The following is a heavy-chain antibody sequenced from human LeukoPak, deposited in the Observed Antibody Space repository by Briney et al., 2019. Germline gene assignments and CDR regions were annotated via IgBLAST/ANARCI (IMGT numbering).Heavy chain of an antibody. CDR1: GFTFSSYA. V-gene: IGHV3-23*01. D-gene: IGHD5-18*01. J-gene: IGHJ6*03. CDR2: ISGSGGST. Sequence: GGSLRLSCAASGFTFSSYAMSWVRQAPGKGLEWVSAISGSGGSTYYADSVKGRFTISRDNSKNTLYLQMNSLRAEDTAVYYCAKNSRRGYSYGYSYYYYYYMDVWGKGTTVTVSS. CDR3: AKNSRRGYSYGYSYYYYYYMDV.